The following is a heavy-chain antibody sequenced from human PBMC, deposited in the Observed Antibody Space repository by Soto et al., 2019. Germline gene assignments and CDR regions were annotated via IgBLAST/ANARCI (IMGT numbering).Heavy chain of an antibody. Sequence: PGGSLRLSCAASGFTFSSYSMNWVRQAPGKGLEWVSSISSSSSYIYYADSVKGRFTISRDNAKNSLYLQMNSLRAEDTAVYYCARDQDYDSSGYYLVFDYWGPGTLVTVSS. CDR1: GFTFSSYS. CDR2: ISSSSSYI. V-gene: IGHV3-21*01. J-gene: IGHJ4*02. D-gene: IGHD3-22*01. CDR3: ARDQDYDSSGYYLVFDY.